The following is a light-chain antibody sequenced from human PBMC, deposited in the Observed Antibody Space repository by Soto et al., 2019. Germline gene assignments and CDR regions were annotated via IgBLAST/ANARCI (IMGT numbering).Light chain of an antibody. CDR1: QSVSRN. J-gene: IGKJ4*01. CDR3: QQYNKSPPLT. Sequence: EIVMTQSPGTLSVSPGERATVSCRASQSVSRNLAWYQQKPGHDPRLLIYGASSRATGIPVRFSGSGSGTELTLTISSLQSEDFAVYYCQQYNKSPPLTFGGGTKVDIK. V-gene: IGKV3-15*01. CDR2: GAS.